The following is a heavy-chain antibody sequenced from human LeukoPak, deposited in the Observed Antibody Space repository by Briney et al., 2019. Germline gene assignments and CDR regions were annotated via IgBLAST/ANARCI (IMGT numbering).Heavy chain of an antibody. V-gene: IGHV3-23*01. Sequence: GGSLRLSCVASGMSFSGYAMSWVRQAPGKGLEWVSGIGSDGSTHYAESVKGRFAISRDNSKNTLYLQMNSLRAEGTAVYYCARVGSGWYEANYWGQGTLVTVSS. CDR1: GMSFSGYA. CDR3: ARVGSGWYEANY. J-gene: IGHJ4*02. CDR2: IGSDGST. D-gene: IGHD6-19*01.